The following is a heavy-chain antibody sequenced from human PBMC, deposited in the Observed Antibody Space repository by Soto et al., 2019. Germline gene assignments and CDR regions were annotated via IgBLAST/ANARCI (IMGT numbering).Heavy chain of an antibody. Sequence: PXEXLSLTCTVSGGXISSGGCYWSWIRQHPWRGLEWIGYIYYSGSTYYNPSLKSRVTISVDTSKNQFSLKLSSVTAADTAVYYCARGVIAVAGYHFDFWGQGALGTVS. V-gene: IGHV4-31*03. CDR1: GGXISSGGCY. J-gene: IGHJ4*02. D-gene: IGHD6-19*01. CDR2: IYYSGST. CDR3: ARGVIAVAGYHFDF.